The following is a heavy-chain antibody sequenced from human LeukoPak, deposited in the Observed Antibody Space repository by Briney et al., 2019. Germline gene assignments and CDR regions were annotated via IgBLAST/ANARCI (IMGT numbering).Heavy chain of an antibody. D-gene: IGHD3-3*01. V-gene: IGHV5-51*01. J-gene: IGHJ4*02. CDR1: GYSFTSFW. CDR3: ARLVGPNGSGYLDY. CDR2: IYPGDSDT. Sequence: GESLKIFCKGSGYSFTSFWIAWVRQMPGKSLEWMGIIYPGDSDTRYSPSFQGQVTISADKSISSAYLQWSSLKASDTAMYYCARLVGPNGSGYLDYWGQGTLVTVSS.